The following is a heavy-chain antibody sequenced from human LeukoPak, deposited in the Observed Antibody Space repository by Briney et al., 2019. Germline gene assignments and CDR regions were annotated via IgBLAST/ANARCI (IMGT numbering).Heavy chain of an antibody. J-gene: IGHJ4*02. CDR3: ARWTTTYLDY. Sequence: GAAVTVSCKASGYTFIRYYIHWVRQAPGQGLEWMGIVNPSGDSTNYAQKFQGRVTMTRDTSMSTVYMELSSLRSEDTDVYYCARWTTTYLDYWGQGTLVTVSS. CDR1: GYTFIRYY. D-gene: IGHD3/OR15-3a*01. V-gene: IGHV1-46*01. CDR2: VNPSGDST.